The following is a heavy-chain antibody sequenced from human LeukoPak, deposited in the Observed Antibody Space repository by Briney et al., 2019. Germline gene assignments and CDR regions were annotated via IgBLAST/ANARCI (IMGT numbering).Heavy chain of an antibody. V-gene: IGHV3-48*04. J-gene: IGHJ6*03. CDR2: ISSSSSTI. D-gene: IGHD3-3*01. CDR1: GFTFSSYS. Sequence: GGSLRLSCATSGFTFSSYSMNRIRQAPGKGLEWVSYISSSSSTIYYADSVKGRFTISRDNAKNSLYLQMNSLRAEDTAVYYCARASYYDFWSGDANYYYMDVWGKGTTVTVSS. CDR3: ARASYYDFWSGDANYYYMDV.